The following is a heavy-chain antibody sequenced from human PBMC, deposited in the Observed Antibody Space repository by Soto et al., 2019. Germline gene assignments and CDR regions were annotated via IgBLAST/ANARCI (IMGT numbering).Heavy chain of an antibody. D-gene: IGHD3-16*01. Sequence: PSETLSLTCAVYGGSFSGYYWSWIRQPPGKGLEWIGEINHSGSTNYNPSLKSRVTISVDTSKNQFSLKLSSVTAADTAVYYCARASMGYFDYWGQGTLVTVSS. J-gene: IGHJ4*02. CDR1: GGSFSGYY. CDR2: INHSGST. CDR3: ARASMGYFDY. V-gene: IGHV4-34*01.